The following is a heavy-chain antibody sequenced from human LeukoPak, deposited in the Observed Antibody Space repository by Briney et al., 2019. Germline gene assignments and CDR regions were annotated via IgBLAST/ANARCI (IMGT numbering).Heavy chain of an antibody. Sequence: GGSLRLSCAASGFTFSSYSMNWVRQAPGKGLEWVSSISSSSSYIYYADSAKGRFTISRDNAKNSLYLQMNSLRAEDTAVYYCACDSSGYDAFDIWGQGTMVTVSS. J-gene: IGHJ3*02. V-gene: IGHV3-21*01. CDR3: ACDSSGYDAFDI. CDR1: GFTFSSYS. CDR2: ISSSSSYI. D-gene: IGHD3-22*01.